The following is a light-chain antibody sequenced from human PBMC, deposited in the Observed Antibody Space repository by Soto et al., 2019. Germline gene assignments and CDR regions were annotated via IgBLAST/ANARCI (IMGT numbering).Light chain of an antibody. CDR1: SSNIGAGYD. V-gene: IGLV1-40*01. Sequence: QSVLTQPHSVSGAPGQRVTISCTGSSSNIGAGYDVHWYQQLPGTAPKLLIYGNSNRPSGVPDRFSGSKSGTSASLAITGLQSEDEADYYCQSYDSSLSGWVFGGGTKVTVL. CDR3: QSYDSSLSGWV. J-gene: IGLJ3*02. CDR2: GNS.